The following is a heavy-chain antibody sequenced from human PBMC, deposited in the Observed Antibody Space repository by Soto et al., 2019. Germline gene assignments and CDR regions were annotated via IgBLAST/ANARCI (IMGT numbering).Heavy chain of an antibody. J-gene: IGHJ5*02. D-gene: IGHD3-3*01. Sequence: ASVQVSCKASGYTFSGYYMHWVRQAAGQGLAWMGWINPNSGGTNYAQKFQGWVSMTRDTSISTAYMELSRLSSDDTAVYYCVRGRPRSKATIFGVVIIDWFDPWGQGTLVTVSS. CDR1: GYTFSGYY. CDR3: VRGRPRSKATIFGVVIIDWFDP. V-gene: IGHV1-2*04. CDR2: INPNSGGT.